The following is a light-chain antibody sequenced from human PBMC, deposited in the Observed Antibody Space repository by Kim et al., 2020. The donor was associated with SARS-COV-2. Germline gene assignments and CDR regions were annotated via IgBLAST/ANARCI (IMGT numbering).Light chain of an antibody. CDR3: QQYNDYAT. J-gene: IGKJ1*01. CDR1: RPISTW. CDR2: TAS. V-gene: IGKV1-5*03. Sequence: SASVGDTVTITCRASRPISTWLAWYQQKPGKVPKLLIYTASSLESGVSSRFSGSGSGTEFTLTINSLQPDDFATYYCQQYNDYATFGQGTKVDIK.